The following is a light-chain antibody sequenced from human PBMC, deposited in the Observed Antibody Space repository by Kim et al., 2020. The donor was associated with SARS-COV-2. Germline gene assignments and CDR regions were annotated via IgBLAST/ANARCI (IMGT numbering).Light chain of an antibody. Sequence: QSVLTQPPSLSGAPGQRVTISCTGSSSDIGAGYGVHWYQHLPGTAPKLLIYDDDDRPSGVPDRFSGSRSGSSASLAISGLQAEDEADYYCQSYSMFGGGTKLTVL. CDR2: DDD. V-gene: IGLV1-40*01. CDR3: QSYSM. CDR1: SSDIGAGYG. J-gene: IGLJ3*02.